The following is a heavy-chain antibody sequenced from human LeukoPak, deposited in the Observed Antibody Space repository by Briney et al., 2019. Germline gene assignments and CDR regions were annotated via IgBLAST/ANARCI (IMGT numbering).Heavy chain of an antibody. Sequence: GGSLRLSCAASGFTFSSYWMSWVRQPPGKGLEWVANIKQEGSEKYYVDSVKGRFTISRDNAKNSLYLQMNSLRAEDTAVYYCARDRFRLSGYDSIYYYYYYMDVWGKGTTVTVSS. CDR2: IKQEGSEK. CDR3: ARDRFRLSGYDSIYYYYYYMDV. CDR1: GFTFSSYW. D-gene: IGHD5-12*01. V-gene: IGHV3-7*01. J-gene: IGHJ6*03.